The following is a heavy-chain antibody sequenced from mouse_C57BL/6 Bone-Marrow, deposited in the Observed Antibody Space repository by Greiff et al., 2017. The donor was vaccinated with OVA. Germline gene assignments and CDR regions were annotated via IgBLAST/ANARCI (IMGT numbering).Heavy chain of an antibody. CDR3: TRSGLGYLFAD. V-gene: IGHV1-15*01. Sequence: VKVVESGAELVRPGASVTLSCKASGYTFTDYEMHWVKQTPVHGLEWIGAIDPETGGTAYNQKFKGKAILTADKSSSTAYMELRSLTSEDSAVYYCTRSGLGYLFADWGQGTLVTVSA. CDR2: IDPETGGT. D-gene: IGHD4-1*01. CDR1: GYTFTDYE. J-gene: IGHJ3*01.